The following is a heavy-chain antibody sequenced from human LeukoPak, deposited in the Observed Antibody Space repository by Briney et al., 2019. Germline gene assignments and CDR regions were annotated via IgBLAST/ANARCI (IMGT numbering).Heavy chain of an antibody. V-gene: IGHV3-73*01. J-gene: IGHJ4*02. CDR2: IRCKSFSYTT. D-gene: IGHD2-15*01. Sequence: GGSEKLSCAASGFDFSAFYMHWVRQACGRGLEWVGLIRCKSFSYTTVYEASVKGRFTISRDDSRNTAYLQMNSLKAEDTAVYYCTRQNCSGGSCAYVDYWGQGTL. CDR3: TRQNCSGGSCAYVDY. CDR1: GFDFSAFY.